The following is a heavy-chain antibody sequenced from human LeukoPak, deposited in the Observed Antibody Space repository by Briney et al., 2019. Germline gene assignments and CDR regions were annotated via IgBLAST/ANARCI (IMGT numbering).Heavy chain of an antibody. CDR2: IGGSGTST. V-gene: IGHV3-23*01. J-gene: IGHJ3*02. D-gene: IGHD3-22*01. CDR3: AKVSVVAGRNAFDI. Sequence: GGPLRLSCAASGFIFSSYATSWARRAPGKGREWVSVIGGSGTSTYYADSVKGRFTISRDNSKNMLYLQMNSLRVEDTAIYYCAKVSVVAGRNAFDIWGQGTMVTVSS. CDR1: GFIFSSYA.